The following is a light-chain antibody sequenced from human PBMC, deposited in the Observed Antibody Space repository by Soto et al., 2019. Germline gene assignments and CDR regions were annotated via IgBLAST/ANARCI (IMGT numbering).Light chain of an antibody. CDR1: QSVISN. Sequence: PAALSLVARECSSRSWRASQSVISNLAWYQQKPGQAPRLLIYRASTRATGIPARFSCSGSGTHFTLTFTSLEPEDFAVYYCQQRSNWPPTFGQGTKVDIK. CDR2: RAS. V-gene: IGKV3-11*01. J-gene: IGKJ1*01. CDR3: QQRSNWPPT.